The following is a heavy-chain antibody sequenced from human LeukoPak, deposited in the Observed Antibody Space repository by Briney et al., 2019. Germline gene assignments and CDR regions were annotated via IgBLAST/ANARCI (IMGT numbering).Heavy chain of an antibody. J-gene: IGHJ4*02. CDR3: ARDGDGDY. CDR1: GGTSSSYA. CDR2: IIPNLGIA. V-gene: IGHV1-69*04. Sequence: ASVKVSCKASGGTSSSYAISWVRQAPGQGLEWMGRIIPNLGIANYAHKFQGRVTIPADESTSTAYMELSSLRSEDTAVYYCARDGDGDYWGQGTLVTVSS. D-gene: IGHD7-27*01.